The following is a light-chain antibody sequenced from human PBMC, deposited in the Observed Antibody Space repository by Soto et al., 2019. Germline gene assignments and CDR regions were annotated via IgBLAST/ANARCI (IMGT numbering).Light chain of an antibody. Sequence: EIVLTQSPGTLSLSPXXXXXLXCXASQSVSSTYLAWYQQKPGQAPRVLIFGASRRATGIPDRFSGTGSGTDFTLTISRLEPEDFAVYYCQQYGSSVWTFGQGTKVDIK. CDR2: GAS. J-gene: IGKJ1*01. CDR3: QQYGSSVWT. CDR1: QSVSSTY. V-gene: IGKV3-20*01.